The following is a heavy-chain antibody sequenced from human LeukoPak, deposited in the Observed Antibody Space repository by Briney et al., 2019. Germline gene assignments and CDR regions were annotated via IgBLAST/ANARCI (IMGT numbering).Heavy chain of an antibody. V-gene: IGHV4-39*01. CDR3: ARRGGSGRAFDY. J-gene: IGHJ4*02. CDR1: GASISGGTYC. D-gene: IGHD1-26*01. CDR2: IYYTGST. Sequence: SETLSLTCTVSGASISGGTYCWGWIRQPPGKGLAWIGSIYYTGSTYDNPSLKSSVTISVDTSKNQFSLKLSSVTAADTAVYYCARRGGSGRAFDYWGQGTLVTVSS.